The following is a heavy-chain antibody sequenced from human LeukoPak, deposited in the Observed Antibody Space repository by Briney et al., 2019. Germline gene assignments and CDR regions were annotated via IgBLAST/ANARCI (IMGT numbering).Heavy chain of an antibody. J-gene: IGHJ4*02. CDR1: GGSISTYH. CDR3: ARDKQHSYGRYFDH. CDR2: MQSTGNS. Sequence: SETLSLTCTVSGGSISTYHWNWIRKSPEKGLEWIGYMQSTGNSNYNPSLKSRVTMSVDMSRNQIVLYLSSVTAADTPVYFCARDKQHSYGRYFDHWGQGTLVTVSS. D-gene: IGHD5-18*01. V-gene: IGHV4-59*01.